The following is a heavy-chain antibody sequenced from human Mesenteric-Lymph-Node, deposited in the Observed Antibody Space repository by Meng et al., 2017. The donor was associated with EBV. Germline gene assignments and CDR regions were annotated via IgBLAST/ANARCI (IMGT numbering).Heavy chain of an antibody. CDR3: ARVDYTKSLPFDY. Sequence: QVQLQRWGGGVLKPSETLSLPCAVYGGSFNDYSWTWIRQPPGKGLEWIGEIDHSGSNNYNPSLKSRVTMAVDTSKNQFSLKLASVTAADTAVYYCARVDYTKSLPFDYWGRGTLVTVSS. J-gene: IGHJ4*02. CDR1: GGSFNDYS. D-gene: IGHD2-2*02. CDR2: IDHSGSN. V-gene: IGHV4-34*01.